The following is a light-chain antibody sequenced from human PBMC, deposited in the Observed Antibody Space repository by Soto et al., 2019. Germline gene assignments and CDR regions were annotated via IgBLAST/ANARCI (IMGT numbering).Light chain of an antibody. J-gene: IGLJ3*02. CDR1: SGHSNYA. Sequence: QPVLTQSPSASASLGASVKLTCTLSSGHSNYAIAWHRQQPEKGPRYLMKVNSDGSHYKGDGIPDRFSGSTSGTERYLTISSLQSEDEADYYCQTWGTGIRVFGGGTKLTVL. CDR3: QTWGTGIRV. V-gene: IGLV4-69*01. CDR2: VNSDGSH.